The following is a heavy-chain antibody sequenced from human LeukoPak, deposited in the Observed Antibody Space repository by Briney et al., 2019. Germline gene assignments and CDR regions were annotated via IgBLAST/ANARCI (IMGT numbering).Heavy chain of an antibody. J-gene: IGHJ3*02. CDR2: IRYDGSNK. D-gene: IGHD6-19*01. Sequence: GGSLRLSCAASGFTFSSYGMHWVRQAPGKGLEWVAFIRYDGSNKYYADSVKGRFTISRDNSKNTLYLQMNSLRAEDTAVYYCGKWGGYSSGWYSFRGAFDIWGQGTMVTVSS. CDR1: GFTFSSYG. V-gene: IGHV3-30*02. CDR3: GKWGGYSSGWYSFRGAFDI.